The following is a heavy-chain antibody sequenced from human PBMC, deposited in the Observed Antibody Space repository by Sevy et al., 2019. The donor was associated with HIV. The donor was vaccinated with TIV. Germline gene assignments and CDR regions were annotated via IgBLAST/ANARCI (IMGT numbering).Heavy chain of an antibody. D-gene: IGHD2-15*01. J-gene: IGHJ4*02. CDR3: ARAPVSCRGGNCYPYHFDD. Sequence: ASVKVSCKASGYSFTGYYIHWVRQAPGQGLEWMGWINPNNGGTNYAQEFQGRVTMTRDTSSSTVYMELSRLKSDDTAVYYCARAPVSCRGGNCYPYHFDDWGQGTLVTVSS. V-gene: IGHV1-2*02. CDR2: INPNNGGT. CDR1: GYSFTGYY.